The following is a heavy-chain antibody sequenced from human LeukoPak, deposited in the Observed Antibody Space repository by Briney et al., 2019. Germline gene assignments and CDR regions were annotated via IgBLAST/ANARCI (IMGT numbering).Heavy chain of an antibody. D-gene: IGHD6-6*01. Sequence: QPGGSLRLSCAASGFTFDDYAMHWVRQAPGKGLEWVSGISWNSGSIGYADSVKGRFTISRDNAKNSLYLQMNSLRAEDTALYYCAKGQVYSSSSDSPFDYWGQGTLVTVSS. J-gene: IGHJ4*02. V-gene: IGHV3-9*01. CDR3: AKGQVYSSSSDSPFDY. CDR1: GFTFDDYA. CDR2: ISWNSGSI.